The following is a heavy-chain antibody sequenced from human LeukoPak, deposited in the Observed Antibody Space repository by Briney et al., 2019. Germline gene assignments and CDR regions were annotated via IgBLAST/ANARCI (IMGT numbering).Heavy chain of an antibody. D-gene: IGHD4-17*01. J-gene: IGHJ5*02. CDR1: GGSMNNYY. CDR3: ARYDYGDCWFDP. Sequence: TSETLSLTCTVSGGSMNNYYWSWIRQAPGKGLEWIGYISDSGSTNYSPSLRSRVTISVDTSKNQFSLKLSSVTAADTALYYCARYDYGDCWFDPWGQGTLVTVSS. CDR2: ISDSGST. V-gene: IGHV4-59*01.